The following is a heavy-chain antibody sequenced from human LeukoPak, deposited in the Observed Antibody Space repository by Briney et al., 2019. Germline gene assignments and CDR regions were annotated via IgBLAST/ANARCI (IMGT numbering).Heavy chain of an antibody. CDR1: GFTFSSYA. CDR3: AKAHCSSTSCSRADN. V-gene: IGHV3-23*01. Sequence: PGGSLRLSCAASGFTFSSYALSWVRQAPGKGLECVSAISGSGGSTYSADSLKGRVTISRVQSTNTVYLQMNSLRADDTAVHYCAKAHCSSTSCSRADNWGQGTLVTVSS. CDR2: ISGSGGST. J-gene: IGHJ4*02. D-gene: IGHD2-2*01.